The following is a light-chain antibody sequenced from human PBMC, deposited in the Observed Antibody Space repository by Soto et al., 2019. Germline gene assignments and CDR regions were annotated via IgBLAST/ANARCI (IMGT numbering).Light chain of an antibody. J-gene: IGLJ1*01. CDR2: GDT. Sequence: QSVLTQPPSVSGAPGQRVTISCTGSSSNIGAGYDVHWYQQLPGTAPKLLIYGDTNRPSGVPDRFSGSKSATSASLAITGLQAEDEADYYCQSYESSPSGYVFGTGTEVTV. V-gene: IGLV1-40*01. CDR3: QSYESSPSGYV. CDR1: SSNIGAGYD.